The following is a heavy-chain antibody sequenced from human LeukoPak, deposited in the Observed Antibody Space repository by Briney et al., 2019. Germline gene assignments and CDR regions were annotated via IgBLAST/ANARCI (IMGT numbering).Heavy chain of an antibody. V-gene: IGHV3-66*01. CDR2: IYSGGST. D-gene: IGHD6-19*01. CDR3: TRAKGIAVAGQFYYGMDV. J-gene: IGHJ6*02. Sequence: QAGGSLRLSCAASGFTVSSNYMSWVRQAPGKGLEWVSVIYSGGSTYYADSVKGRSTISRDKSKNTLYLQMNSLRAEDTAVYYCTRAKGIAVAGQFYYGMDVWGQGTTVTVSS. CDR1: GFTVSSNY.